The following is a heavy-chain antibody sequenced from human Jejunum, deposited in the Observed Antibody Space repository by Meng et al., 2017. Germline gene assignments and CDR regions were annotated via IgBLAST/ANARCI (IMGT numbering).Heavy chain of an antibody. V-gene: IGHV3-33*01. D-gene: IGHD3-10*01. Sequence: VRVGGLGGGVVQPGRSLGLSCVASGISFSTSGMHWGRQAPGKGLEWVAMIWSDGGNEYYADSVKGRFTISRDNSKNTVYLQMDSLRAEDTAVYYCARDRGLRDLDHWGQGTLVTVSS. J-gene: IGHJ4*02. CDR3: ARDRGLRDLDH. CDR1: GISFSTSG. CDR2: IWSDGGNE.